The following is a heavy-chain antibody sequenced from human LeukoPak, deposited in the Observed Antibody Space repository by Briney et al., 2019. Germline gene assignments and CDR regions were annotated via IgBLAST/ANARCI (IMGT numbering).Heavy chain of an antibody. CDR3: ARDYYDSSGYQPTLDY. CDR2: ISYDGSNK. V-gene: IGHV3-30*04. J-gene: IGHJ4*02. Sequence: SGGSLRLSCAASGFTFSSYAMHWVRQAPGKGLEWVAVISYDGSNKYYADSVKGRFTISRDNSKNTLYLQMNSLRAEDTAVYYCARDYYDSSGYQPTLDYWGQGTLVTVSS. D-gene: IGHD3-22*01. CDR1: GFTFSSYA.